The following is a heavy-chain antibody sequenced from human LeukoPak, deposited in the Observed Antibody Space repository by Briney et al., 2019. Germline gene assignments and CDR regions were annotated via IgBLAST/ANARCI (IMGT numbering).Heavy chain of an antibody. CDR3: AKGVPIVVVITTPTRGNWFDP. D-gene: IGHD3-22*01. Sequence: GGSLRLSCAASGFTFSSYAMSWVRQAPGKGLEWVSAISGSGGSTYYADSVKGRFTISRDNSKNTLYLQMNSLRAEDTAVYYCAKGVPIVVVITTPTRGNWFDPWGQGTLVTVSS. CDR1: GFTFSSYA. J-gene: IGHJ5*02. V-gene: IGHV3-23*01. CDR2: ISGSGGST.